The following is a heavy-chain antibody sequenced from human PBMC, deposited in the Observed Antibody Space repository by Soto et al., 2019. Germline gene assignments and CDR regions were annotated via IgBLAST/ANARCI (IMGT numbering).Heavy chain of an antibody. Sequence: PVESLNISCKGSGYSFTSYWIGWVRQMSGKGLELMVSIYPGDSDTRYRPSFQGKVTIPADKSISTAYLQWSSLKASDTAMYYCARLSCSSTSCYPRQNWFHXWGQVTLLTVSX. J-gene: IGHJ5*02. CDR3: ARLSCSSTSCYPRQNWFHX. CDR2: IYPGDSDT. D-gene: IGHD2-2*01. V-gene: IGHV5-51*01. CDR1: GYSFTSYW.